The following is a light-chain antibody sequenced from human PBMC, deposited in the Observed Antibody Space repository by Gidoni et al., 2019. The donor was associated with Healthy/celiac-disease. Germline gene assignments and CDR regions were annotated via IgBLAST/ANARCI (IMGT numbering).Light chain of an antibody. CDR1: SSNIGNNY. CDR3: GTWDSSLSAGV. V-gene: IGLV1-51*02. J-gene: IGLJ3*02. Sequence: QSVLTQPPSVSAAPGQKVTISCSGSSSNIGNNYVSWYQQLPGTAPKLHIYENNKRPSGSPDRFAGSKSGTSATLGITGLQTGDEADYYCGTWDSSLSAGVFGGGTKLTV. CDR2: ENN.